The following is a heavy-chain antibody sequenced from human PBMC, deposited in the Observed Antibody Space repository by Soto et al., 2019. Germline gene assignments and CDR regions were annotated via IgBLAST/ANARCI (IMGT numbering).Heavy chain of an antibody. Sequence: QVQLVESGGGVVQPGRSLRLSCAASGFTFSSYAMHWVRQAPGKGLEWVAVISYDGSNKYYADSVKGRFTIPRDNSKNTLYLQMNSLRAEDMAVYYCARSTGAHYGMDVWGQGTTVTVSS. D-gene: IGHD3-10*01. V-gene: IGHV3-30-3*01. CDR3: ARSTGAHYGMDV. J-gene: IGHJ6*02. CDR1: GFTFSSYA. CDR2: ISYDGSNK.